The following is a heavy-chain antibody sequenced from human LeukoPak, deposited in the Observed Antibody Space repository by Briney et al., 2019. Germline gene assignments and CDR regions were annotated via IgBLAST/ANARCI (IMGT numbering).Heavy chain of an antibody. CDR3: ARSLSSRFSGPRRPYYFDY. Sequence: GGSLRLSCAASGFTLSNYAMSWVRQAPGKGLQWVSGISSSGGSTYQVDSVKGRFTISRDNSKNTLYLQTNSLRAEDTAVYYCARSLSSRFSGPRRPYYFDYWGQGTLVTVSS. CDR1: GFTLSNYA. CDR2: ISSSGGST. D-gene: IGHD3-16*02. J-gene: IGHJ4*02. V-gene: IGHV3-23*01.